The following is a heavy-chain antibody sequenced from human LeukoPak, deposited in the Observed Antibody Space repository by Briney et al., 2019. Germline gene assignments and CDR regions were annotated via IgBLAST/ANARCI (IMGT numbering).Heavy chain of an antibody. Sequence: GGSLRLSSAASGFTFDDYAMHWVRQAPGKGLEWVSGINWNSDRIGYADSVKGRFTISRDNAKNSLYLQMNSLRAEDTALYYCAKDSSSSPYYGMDVWGQGTTVTVSS. CDR1: GFTFDDYA. D-gene: IGHD6-6*01. CDR2: INWNSDRI. V-gene: IGHV3-9*01. J-gene: IGHJ6*02. CDR3: AKDSSSSPYYGMDV.